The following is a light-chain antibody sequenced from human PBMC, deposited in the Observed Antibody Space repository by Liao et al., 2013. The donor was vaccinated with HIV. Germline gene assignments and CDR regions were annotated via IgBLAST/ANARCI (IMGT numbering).Light chain of an antibody. Sequence: SYELTQPPSVSVSPGQTASVTCSGDQLGNKNVCWYQQKPGQSPVLVIYHHDKRPSGIPERFSGSNSGNTATLTISGTQAMDEADYYCQAWDSGTGVFGGGTKLTVL. V-gene: IGLV3-1*01. J-gene: IGLJ3*02. CDR3: QAWDSGTGV. CDR2: HHD. CDR1: QLGNKN.